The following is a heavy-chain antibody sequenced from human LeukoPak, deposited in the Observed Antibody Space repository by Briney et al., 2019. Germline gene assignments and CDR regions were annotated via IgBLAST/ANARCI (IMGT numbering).Heavy chain of an antibody. CDR3: ARLLNPEIAVAGTGYYYYYMDV. J-gene: IGHJ6*03. Sequence: PSETLSLTCTVSGGSISSYYWSWIRQPPGKGLEWIGYIYYSGSTNYNPSLKSRVTISVDTSKNQFSLKLSSVTAADTAVYYCARLLNPEIAVAGTGYYYYYMDVWGKGTTVTISS. D-gene: IGHD6-19*01. CDR1: GGSISSYY. V-gene: IGHV4-59*01. CDR2: IYYSGST.